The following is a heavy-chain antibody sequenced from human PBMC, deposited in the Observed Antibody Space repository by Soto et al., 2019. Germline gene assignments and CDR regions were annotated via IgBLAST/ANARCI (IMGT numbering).Heavy chain of an antibody. CDR1: GFTFSGSA. CDR3: TEVKQWGNWFDP. D-gene: IGHD6-19*01. J-gene: IGHJ5*02. CDR2: IRSKANYYAT. V-gene: IGHV3-73*01. Sequence: PGGSLRLSCAASGFTFSGSAMHWVRQASGKGLEWVGRIRSKANYYATAYIASVKGRFTISRDDSKNTAYLQMNSLKTEDTAVYHCTEVKQWGNWFDPWGQGTLVTVSS.